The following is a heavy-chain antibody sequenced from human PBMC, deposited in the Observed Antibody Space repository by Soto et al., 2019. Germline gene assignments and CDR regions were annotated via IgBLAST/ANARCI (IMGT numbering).Heavy chain of an antibody. Sequence: QVQLVQSGPEVKKPGASVKVSCEASGYTFSNYYIHWIRQAPGQGLEWMGIIDPGRDTTTYAQKLQGRVTITRDTSTSTVYMELSSLTSEDTAVYYCARAGDNSGYYDYWGRGTLVTVSS. CDR3: ARAGDNSGYYDY. J-gene: IGHJ4*02. CDR1: GYTFSNYY. V-gene: IGHV1-46*04. CDR2: IDPGRDTT. D-gene: IGHD1-26*01.